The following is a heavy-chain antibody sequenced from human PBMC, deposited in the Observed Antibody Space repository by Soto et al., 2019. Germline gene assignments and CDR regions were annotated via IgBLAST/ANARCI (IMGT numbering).Heavy chain of an antibody. CDR1: GGSISSSSYY. D-gene: IGHD2-8*01. J-gene: IGHJ4*02. Sequence: SETLSLTCTVSGGSISSSSYYWGWIRQPPGKGLEWIGSIYYSGSTYYNPSLKSRVTISVDTSKNQFSLKLSSVTAADTAVYYCASAIGYCTNGVCYPSSHFDYWGQGTLVTVSS. V-gene: IGHV4-39*01. CDR2: IYYSGST. CDR3: ASAIGYCTNGVCYPSSHFDY.